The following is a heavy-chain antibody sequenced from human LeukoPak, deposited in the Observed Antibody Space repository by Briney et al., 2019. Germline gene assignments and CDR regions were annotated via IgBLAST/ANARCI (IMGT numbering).Heavy chain of an antibody. J-gene: IGHJ4*02. CDR3: VRQPLYSSSSCDY. CDR2: IYPGDSDT. D-gene: IGHD6-6*01. CDR1: GYSFNSYW. V-gene: IGHV5-51*01. Sequence: GESLKISCKGSGYSFNSYWIGWVRQMPGKGLEWMGIIYPGDSDTRYSPSFQGQVTISADKSISTAYLQWSSLKASDTAMYYCVRQPLYSSSSCDYWGQGTLVTVSS.